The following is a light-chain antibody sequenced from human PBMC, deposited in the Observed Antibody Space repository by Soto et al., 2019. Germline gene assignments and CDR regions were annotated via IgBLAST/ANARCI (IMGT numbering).Light chain of an antibody. V-gene: IGKV3-15*01. Sequence: EIVMTQSPATLSVSAGETATLSCWASQSVCSKLAWYQRKPGQAPRLLILGASTRATGIPARFSGSGSGTEFTLTIGRLQSEDVAVYYCQQYKNWPLLTFGGGTKVEIK. CDR2: GAS. J-gene: IGKJ4*01. CDR1: QSVCSK. CDR3: QQYKNWPLLT.